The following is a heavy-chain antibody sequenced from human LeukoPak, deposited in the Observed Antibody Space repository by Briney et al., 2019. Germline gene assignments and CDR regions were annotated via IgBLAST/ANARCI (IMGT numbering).Heavy chain of an antibody. CDR1: GFTFSDYY. Sequence: TGGSLRLSCAAFGFTFSDYYMSWIRQAPGKGLEWVSYISSSSSYTNYADSVKGRFTISRDNAKNSLYLQMNSLRAEDTAVYYCARLEAIVGAAHGAFDIWGQGTMVTVSS. J-gene: IGHJ3*02. CDR3: ARLEAIVGAAHGAFDI. D-gene: IGHD1-26*01. CDR2: ISSSSSYT. V-gene: IGHV3-11*03.